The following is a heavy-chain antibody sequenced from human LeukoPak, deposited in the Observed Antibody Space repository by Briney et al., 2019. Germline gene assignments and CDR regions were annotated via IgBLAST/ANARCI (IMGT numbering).Heavy chain of an antibody. CDR3: ARDTARDGLDY. CDR2: IYYSGTT. J-gene: IGHJ4*02. CDR1: GDPISRYY. Sequence: PSETLSLTCNVSGDPISRYYWSWIRQPPVRGLEWIGYIYYSGTTNYNPSLESRLTISVDTSKDQFSLKLSSVTAADTAVYYCARDTARDGLDYWGQGTLVTVSS. D-gene: IGHD5-24*01. V-gene: IGHV4-59*12.